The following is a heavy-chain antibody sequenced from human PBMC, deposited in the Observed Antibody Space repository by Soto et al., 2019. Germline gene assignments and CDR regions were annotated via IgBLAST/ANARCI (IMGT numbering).Heavy chain of an antibody. CDR2: ISSDSVWI. D-gene: IGHD4-17*01. V-gene: IGHV3-21*01. CDR3: ASGSYGDYSD. J-gene: IGHJ4*02. CDR1: GFTFSSST. Sequence: GGSLRLSCAASGFTFSSSTMNWVRQAPGKGLEWVSSISSDSVWIYYAASVKGRFTISRDNAKNSLFLQMSSLRAEDAAVYYCASGSYGDYSDWGQGTLVTVSS.